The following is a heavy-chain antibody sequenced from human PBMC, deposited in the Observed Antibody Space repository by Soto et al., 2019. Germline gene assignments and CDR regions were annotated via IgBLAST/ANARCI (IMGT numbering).Heavy chain of an antibody. Sequence: QVQVVESGGGVVQPGRSLRLYCAASGFTFRSFGMHWVRQAPGKGLEWVSLIWYDGSKKSYGDSVKGRFTISRDNSRNTVYLQMNRLRADDTAVYYCARDASYYSLWSGYYPSRNGMDVWGQGTTVTVSS. D-gene: IGHD3-3*01. V-gene: IGHV3-33*01. CDR1: GFTFRSFG. J-gene: IGHJ6*02. CDR3: ARDASYYSLWSGYYPSRNGMDV. CDR2: IWYDGSKK.